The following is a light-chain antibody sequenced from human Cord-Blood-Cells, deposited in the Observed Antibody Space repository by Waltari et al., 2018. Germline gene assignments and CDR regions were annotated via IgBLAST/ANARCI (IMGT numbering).Light chain of an antibody. Sequence: QSALTQPASVSGSPGQSITISCTGTSSDVGGYNYVSWYQQHPGKAPKLMIYDVSKRPSGVSHRFSGSKSGNTASLTISGLQAEDEADYYGSSYTSSSTWVFGGGTKLTVL. V-gene: IGLV2-14*01. CDR1: SSDVGGYNY. CDR3: SSYTSSSTWV. CDR2: DVS. J-gene: IGLJ3*02.